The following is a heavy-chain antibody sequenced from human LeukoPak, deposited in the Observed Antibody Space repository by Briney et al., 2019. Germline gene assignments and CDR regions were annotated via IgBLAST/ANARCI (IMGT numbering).Heavy chain of an antibody. CDR1: GFTFSSYA. D-gene: IGHD6-19*01. CDR3: AKTSSGWYWFDY. V-gene: IGHV3-23*01. J-gene: IGHJ4*02. Sequence: GSLRLSCAAFGFTFSSYAMSWVRQAPEKGLEWVSTISGSGGSTYYTDSVRGRFTISRDNSKNTLYLQMNSLRAEDTAVYYCAKTSSGWYWFDYWGQGTLVTVSS. CDR2: ISGSGGST.